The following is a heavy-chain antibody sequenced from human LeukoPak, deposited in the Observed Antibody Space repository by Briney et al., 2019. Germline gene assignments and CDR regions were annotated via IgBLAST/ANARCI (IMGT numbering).Heavy chain of an antibody. D-gene: IGHD5-12*01. CDR2: ISYDGSNK. Sequence: GGSLRLSCAASGFTFSTYVIHWVRQAPGKGLEWVGVISYDGSNKYSADSVKGRFTISRDNSKNTLYLQMNSLRAEDTAVYYCARRGSHDYWGQGTLVTVSS. V-gene: IGHV3-30*04. CDR1: GFTFSTYV. CDR3: ARRGSHDY. J-gene: IGHJ4*02.